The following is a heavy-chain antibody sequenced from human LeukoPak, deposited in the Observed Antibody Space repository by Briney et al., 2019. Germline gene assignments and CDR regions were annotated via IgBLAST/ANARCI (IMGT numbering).Heavy chain of an antibody. CDR2: IRDRGNSYTT. D-gene: IGHD1-14*01. CDR1: GFTLSSYA. Sequence: PGGSLRLSCAASGFTLSSYAMNWVRQAPGKGLEWVGRIRDRGNSYTTQYAASVKGRFTISRDESRNSLYLQMDSLRAEDTAVYYCARGYNAPRWGRGTLVTVSS. J-gene: IGHJ2*01. CDR3: ARGYNAPR. V-gene: IGHV3-72*01.